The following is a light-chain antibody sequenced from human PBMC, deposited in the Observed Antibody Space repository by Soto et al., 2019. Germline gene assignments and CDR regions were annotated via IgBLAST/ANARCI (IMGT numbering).Light chain of an antibody. J-gene: IGLJ2*01. CDR3: QSYDSVMRASV. V-gene: IGLV1-40*01. CDR1: SSNIGAGYD. CDR2: GDI. Sequence: SVLTQPPSVSGAPGQRLTISCTGSSSNIGAGYDVHWYQQFPGTAPKLLIFGDINRPSGVPDRFSASKSGTSASLAITGLQAEDEADYYCQSYDSVMRASVFGGGTQLTV.